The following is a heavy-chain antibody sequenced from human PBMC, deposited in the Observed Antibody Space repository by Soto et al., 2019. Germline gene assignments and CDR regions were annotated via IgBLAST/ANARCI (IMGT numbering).Heavy chain of an antibody. CDR1: GFTFSSYA. Sequence: ELQLLESGGGLVQPGGSLRLSCAASGFTFSSYAMSWVRQAPGKGLEWVSAISGSGGSTYYADSVKGRFTISRDNSKNKLYLQMNSLRADDTAVYYCAKANGDYLYYYYMDVWGKGTTVTVSS. CDR2: ISGSGGST. D-gene: IGHD4-17*01. CDR3: AKANGDYLYYYYMDV. V-gene: IGHV3-23*01. J-gene: IGHJ6*03.